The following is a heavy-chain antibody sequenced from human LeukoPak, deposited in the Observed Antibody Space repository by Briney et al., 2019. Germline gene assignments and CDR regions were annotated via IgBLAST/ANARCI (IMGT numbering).Heavy chain of an antibody. Sequence: GASVKVSGKASGYTFTSYDINWVRQATGQGLEWMGGMNPISGNTGYAQKFQGRVTMTRNTSISTAYMELSSLRSEDTAVYYCARGRITVGATVYWGQGALVTVSS. V-gene: IGHV1-8*01. J-gene: IGHJ4*02. CDR3: ARGRITVGATVY. CDR1: GYTFTSYD. D-gene: IGHD1-26*01. CDR2: MNPISGNT.